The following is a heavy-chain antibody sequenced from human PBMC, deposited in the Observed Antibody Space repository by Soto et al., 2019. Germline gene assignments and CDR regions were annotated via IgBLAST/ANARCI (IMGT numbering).Heavy chain of an antibody. V-gene: IGHV3-23*01. CDR1: GFTFSSYA. J-gene: IGHJ3*02. D-gene: IGHD2-15*01. CDR2: ISGSGGST. CDR3: AKDLKVVVGANDAFDI. Sequence: EVQLLESGGGLVQPGGSLRLSCAASGFTFSSYAMSWVRQAPGKGLEWVSAISGSGGSTYYADSVKGRFTISRDNSKNTLYLQMNSLRAEDTAVYYCAKDLKVVVGANDAFDIWGQGTMVTVSS.